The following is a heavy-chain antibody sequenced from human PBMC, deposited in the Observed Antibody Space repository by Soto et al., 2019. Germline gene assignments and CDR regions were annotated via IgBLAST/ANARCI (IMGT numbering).Heavy chain of an antibody. CDR2: ISYSGYT. D-gene: IGHD1-26*01. CDR1: GASITSYY. J-gene: IGHJ5*02. Sequence: SETLSLTCTVSGASITSYYWSWIRQPPGKGLEWIGYISYSGYTNYNPSLKSRVTMSVDTSKNQFSLKLSSVTAADTAVYYCARDCGSADWQSAWGQGTLVTVSS. CDR3: ARDCGSADWQSA. V-gene: IGHV4-59*01.